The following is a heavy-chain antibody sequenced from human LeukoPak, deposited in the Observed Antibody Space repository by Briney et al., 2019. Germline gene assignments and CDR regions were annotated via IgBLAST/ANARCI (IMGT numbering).Heavy chain of an antibody. Sequence: SETLSLTCTVSGGSISSYYWSWIRQPPGKGLEWIGYIYYSGSTNYNPSLKSRVTISVDTSKNQFSLKLSSVTAADTAVYYCTRGGELMDFWGQGTLVTVSS. V-gene: IGHV4-59*01. D-gene: IGHD1-26*01. CDR3: TRGGELMDF. CDR1: GGSISSYY. J-gene: IGHJ4*02. CDR2: IYYSGST.